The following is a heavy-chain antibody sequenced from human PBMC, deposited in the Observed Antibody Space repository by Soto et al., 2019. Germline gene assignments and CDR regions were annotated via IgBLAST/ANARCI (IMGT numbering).Heavy chain of an antibody. CDR1: GYTFTSYA. D-gene: IGHD6-13*01. CDR2: INAGNGNT. CDR3: ARYPTRHSSSWDYYYRLTV. Sequence: ASVKVSCKASGYTFTSYAMHWVRQAPGQRLEWMGWINAGNGNTKYSQKFQGRVTITRDTSASTAYMELSSLRSEDTAVYYCARYPTRHSSSWDYYYRLTVSGQRTTVSVAS. J-gene: IGHJ6*01. V-gene: IGHV1-3*01.